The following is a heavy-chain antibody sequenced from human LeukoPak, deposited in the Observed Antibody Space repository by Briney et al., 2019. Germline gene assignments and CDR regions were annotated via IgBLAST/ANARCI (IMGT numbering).Heavy chain of an antibody. D-gene: IGHD3-10*01. Sequence: GRSLRLSCAASEFAFRRYGVHWVRQAPGKGLEWVSAISGSGGSTYYADSVKGRFTISRDNSKNTLYLQMNSLRAEDTAVYYCAKDEEYYYGSGSYYTDYWGQGTLVTVSS. CDR2: ISGSGGST. J-gene: IGHJ4*02. CDR3: AKDEEYYYGSGSYYTDY. CDR1: EFAFRRYG. V-gene: IGHV3-23*01.